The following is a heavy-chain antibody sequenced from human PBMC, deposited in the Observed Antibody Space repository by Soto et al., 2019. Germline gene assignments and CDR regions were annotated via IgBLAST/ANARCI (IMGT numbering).Heavy chain of an antibody. CDR2: IDWDDDK. CDR3: ARTRAHYYYYGMDV. CDR1: GFSLSTSGMC. Sequence: SGPTLVNPTQTLTLTCTFSGFSLSTSGMCVSWIRQPPGKALEWLARIDWDDDKYYSTSLKTRLTISKDTSKNQVVLTMTNMDPVDTATYYCARTRAHYYYYGMDVWGQGTTVTVSS. J-gene: IGHJ6*02. V-gene: IGHV2-70*11.